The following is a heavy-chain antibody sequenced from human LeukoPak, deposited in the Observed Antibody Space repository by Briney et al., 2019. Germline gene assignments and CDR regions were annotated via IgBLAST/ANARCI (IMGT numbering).Heavy chain of an antibody. Sequence: GGSLRLSCAASGFTFSSYWMSWVRQAPGKGLEWVANIKQDGSEKYYVDSVKGRFTISRDNSNNTLHLQMNSLRAEDTALYYCAREDNPLWFDPWGQGTLVTVSS. CDR2: IKQDGSEK. CDR3: AREDNPLWFDP. V-gene: IGHV3-7*01. CDR1: GFTFSSYW. J-gene: IGHJ5*02. D-gene: IGHD1-1*01.